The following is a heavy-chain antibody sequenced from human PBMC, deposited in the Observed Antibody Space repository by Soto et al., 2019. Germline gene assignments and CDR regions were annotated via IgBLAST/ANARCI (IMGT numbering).Heavy chain of an antibody. CDR3: ARDRVPAAIDQTYNWFDP. CDR1: GGTFSSYA. V-gene: IGHV1-69*12. D-gene: IGHD2-2*02. J-gene: IGHJ5*02. Sequence: QVQLVQSGAEVKKPGSSVKVSCKASGGTFSSYAISWVRQAPGQGLEWMGGIIPIFGIANYAQKFQGRVTITADXXTXTXXMELNSLRSEDTAVYYCARDRVPAAIDQTYNWFDPWGQGTLVTVSS. CDR2: IIPIFGIA.